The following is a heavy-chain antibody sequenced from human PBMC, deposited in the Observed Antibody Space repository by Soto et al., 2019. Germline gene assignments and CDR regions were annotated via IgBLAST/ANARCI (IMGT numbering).Heavy chain of an antibody. CDR1: GGTFSSYT. CDR2: IIPILGIA. J-gene: IGHJ4*02. V-gene: IGHV1-69*02. CDR3: ANPGPPYIWNDGPVDY. D-gene: IGHD1-1*01. Sequence: QVQLVQSGAEVKKPGSSVKVSCKASGGTFSSYTISWVRQAPGQGLEWMGRIIPILGIANYAQKFQGRVTITADKSTSTAYMELSSLRSEDTAVYYCANPGPPYIWNDGPVDYWGQGTLVTVSS.